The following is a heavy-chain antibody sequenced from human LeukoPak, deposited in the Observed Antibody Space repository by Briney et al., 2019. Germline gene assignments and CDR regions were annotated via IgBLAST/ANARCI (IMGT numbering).Heavy chain of an antibody. J-gene: IGHJ4*02. Sequence: GGSLRLSCAASGFTFNSYGMTWARQAPGKGLEWVSSISGSGGTTYHADSVKGRFTISRDNSKNTLYLQMNSLRAEDTAVYYCAKRDGYNSGGFDYWGQGTLVTVSS. CDR3: AKRDGYNSGGFDY. CDR1: GFTFNSYG. V-gene: IGHV3-23*01. CDR2: ISGSGGTT. D-gene: IGHD5-24*01.